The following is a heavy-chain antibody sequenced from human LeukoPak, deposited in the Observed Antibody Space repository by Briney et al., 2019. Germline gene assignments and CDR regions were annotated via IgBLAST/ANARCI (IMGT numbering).Heavy chain of an antibody. V-gene: IGHV4-59*01. J-gene: IGHJ6*03. CDR2: IHHSGST. D-gene: IGHD1-1*01. Sequence: SESLSLNCNVSGDSISPYYWSWIRQPPGKGLEWIGYIHHSGSTNYNPSLRSRVTILVDTSKNQFSLRLTSVTAADTAVYYCARDTTSYYYYYYMDVWGKGTTVTISS. CDR3: ARDTTSYYYYYYMDV. CDR1: GDSISPYY.